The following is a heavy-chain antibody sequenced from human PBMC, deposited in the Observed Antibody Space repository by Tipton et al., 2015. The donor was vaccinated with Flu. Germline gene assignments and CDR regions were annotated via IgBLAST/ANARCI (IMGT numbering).Heavy chain of an antibody. D-gene: IGHD5-24*01. CDR1: GHSISSDYY. J-gene: IGHJ6*02. CDR3: ARDRVRDGYNFPYYYGVDV. Sequence: TLSLTCTISGHSISSDYYWGWIRQPPGKGLEWIGNIFRTGTTYRNSSLKSRATISIDTSKNQFSLKVFSVTAADTAVYYCARDRVRDGYNFPYYYGVDVWGQGTTVTVSS. V-gene: IGHV4-38-2*02. CDR2: IFRTGTT.